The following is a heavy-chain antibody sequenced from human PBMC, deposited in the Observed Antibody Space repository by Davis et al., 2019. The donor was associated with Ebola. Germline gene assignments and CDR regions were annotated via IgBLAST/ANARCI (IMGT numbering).Heavy chain of an antibody. V-gene: IGHV3-48*01. Sequence: GESLKISCAASGFTFSSYEMNWVRQAPGKGLEWVSYINSGTTTIYYTDSVRGRFTISRDNSKNTLYLQMNSLRAEDTAVYYCARESFLTGYYVWWPTDYWGQGTLVTVSS. J-gene: IGHJ4*02. D-gene: IGHD3-9*01. CDR1: GFTFSSYE. CDR3: ARESFLTGYYVWWPTDY. CDR2: INSGTTTI.